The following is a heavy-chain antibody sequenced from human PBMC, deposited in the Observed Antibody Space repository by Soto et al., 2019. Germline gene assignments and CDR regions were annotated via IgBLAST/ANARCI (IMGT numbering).Heavy chain of an antibody. CDR1: GGTFSSYT. D-gene: IGHD3-22*01. CDR3: AREGYDSRNYYYYGMDV. J-gene: IGHJ6*02. CDR2: IIPILGIA. Sequence: SVKVSCKASGGTFSSYTISWVRQAPGQGLEWMGRIIPILGIANYAQKFQGRVTITADKSTSTAYMELSSLRSEDTAVYYCAREGYDSRNYYYYGMDVWGQGTTVTVSS. V-gene: IGHV1-69*04.